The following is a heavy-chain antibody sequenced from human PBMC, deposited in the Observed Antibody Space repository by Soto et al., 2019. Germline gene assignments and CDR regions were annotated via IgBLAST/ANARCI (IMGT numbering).Heavy chain of an antibody. CDR3: ARVFEIGGPFDY. D-gene: IGHD2-21*01. Sequence: QVQLVESGGGVVQPGRSLRLSCAASGFTFSSYGMHWVRQAPGKGLEWVAVIWYDGSNKYYADSVKGRFTISRDNSKNTLYLQMNSLRAEDTAVYYCARVFEIGGPFDYWGQGTLVTVSS. J-gene: IGHJ4*02. CDR2: IWYDGSNK. V-gene: IGHV3-33*01. CDR1: GFTFSSYG.